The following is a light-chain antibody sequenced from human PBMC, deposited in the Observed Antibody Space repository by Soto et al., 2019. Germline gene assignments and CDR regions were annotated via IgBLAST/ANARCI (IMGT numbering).Light chain of an antibody. CDR2: RAS. CDR1: QSVGSL. Sequence: EIVLTQSPATLSVSPGERATLSCRASQSVGSLLAWYQQKPGQAPRLLIYRASSRATGISGSFSGSGSGTEFTLTISSLQSEDFAVYYCQQYKNWPRTFGQGTKVDIK. V-gene: IGKV3-15*01. J-gene: IGKJ1*01. CDR3: QQYKNWPRT.